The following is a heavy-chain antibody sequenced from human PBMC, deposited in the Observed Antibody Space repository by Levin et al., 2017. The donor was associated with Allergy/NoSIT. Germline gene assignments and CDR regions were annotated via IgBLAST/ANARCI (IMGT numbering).Heavy chain of an antibody. D-gene: IGHD3-10*01. CDR2: IYYSGST. J-gene: IGHJ5*02. CDR1: GGSISSSSYY. CDR3: ARWVVVRGVGNNWFDP. V-gene: IGHV4-39*01. Sequence: PSETLSLTCTVSGGSISSSSYYWGWIRQPPGTGLEWIGSIYYSGSTYYNPSLKSRVTISVDTSKNQFSLKLSSVTAADTAVYYWARWVVVRGVGNNWFDPWGQGTLVTVSS.